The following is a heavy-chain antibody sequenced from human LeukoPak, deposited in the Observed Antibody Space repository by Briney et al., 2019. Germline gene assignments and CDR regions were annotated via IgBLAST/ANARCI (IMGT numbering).Heavy chain of an antibody. CDR2: MYYSGIT. J-gene: IGHJ4*02. Sequence: PSETLSLTCTVSSDSISSSSYYWGWIRQPPGKGLEWIGNMYYSGITYYNPSLKSRVTISVDTSKNQFSLKLSSVTAADTAVYYCARRVGTTLFDFWGQGTLVTVSS. D-gene: IGHD1-26*01. CDR1: SDSISSSSYY. CDR3: ARRVGTTLFDF. V-gene: IGHV4-39*01.